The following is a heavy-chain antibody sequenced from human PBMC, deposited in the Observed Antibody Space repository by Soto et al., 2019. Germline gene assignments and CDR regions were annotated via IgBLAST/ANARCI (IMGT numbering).Heavy chain of an antibody. J-gene: IGHJ5*02. CDR3: ASGASP. Sequence: QVQLVQSGAEVKKPGASVKVSCKASGYTFTSSDINWVRQATGQGLEWMGWMNPNSGNTGYAQKLQGRMNLTRSTSINTAYLELSSLSSDDSAVYYCASGASPWGQGTLVTVSS. CDR1: GYTFTSSD. D-gene: IGHD3-16*01. CDR2: MNPNSGNT. V-gene: IGHV1-8*01.